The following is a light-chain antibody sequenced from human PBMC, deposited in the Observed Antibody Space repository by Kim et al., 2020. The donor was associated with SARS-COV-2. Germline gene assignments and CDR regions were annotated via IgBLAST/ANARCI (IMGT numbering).Light chain of an antibody. CDR2: YDS. J-gene: IGLJ2*01. CDR3: QVWDRSSDHVV. V-gene: IGLV3-21*04. CDR1: NIGSQS. Sequence: APGKTARITCGGNNIGSQSVHWYQQRPGQAPVLVIYYDSDRPSGIPERFSGSNSGNTATLTISRVEAGDEADYYCQVWDRSSDHVVFGGGTQLTVL.